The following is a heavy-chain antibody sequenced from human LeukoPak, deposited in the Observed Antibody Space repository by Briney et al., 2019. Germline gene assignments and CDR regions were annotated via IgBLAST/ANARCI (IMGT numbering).Heavy chain of an antibody. CDR3: ARGGYQAWFDP. V-gene: IGHV4-34*01. CDR1: GGSFSGYY. Sequence: PSETLSLTCAVYGGSFSGYYWSWIRQPPGKGLEWIGEINHSGSTNYNPSLKSRVTISVGTSKNQFSLKLSSVTAADTAVYYCARGGYQAWFDPWGQGTLVTVSS. CDR2: INHSGST. D-gene: IGHD2-2*01. J-gene: IGHJ5*02.